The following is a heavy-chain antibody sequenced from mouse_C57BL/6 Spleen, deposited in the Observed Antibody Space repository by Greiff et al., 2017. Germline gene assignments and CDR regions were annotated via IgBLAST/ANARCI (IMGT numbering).Heavy chain of an antibody. V-gene: IGHV1-9*01. Sequence: QVQLQQSGAELMKPGASVKLSCKATGYTFTGYWIEWVKQRPGHGLEWIGEILPGSGSTNYNEKFKGKATFTADTSSNTSYMQLSSLTTEDSAIYYCARTTHYYDYDVFAYWGQGTLVTVSA. CDR3: ARTTHYYDYDVFAY. CDR1: GYTFTGYW. CDR2: ILPGSGST. J-gene: IGHJ3*01. D-gene: IGHD2-4*01.